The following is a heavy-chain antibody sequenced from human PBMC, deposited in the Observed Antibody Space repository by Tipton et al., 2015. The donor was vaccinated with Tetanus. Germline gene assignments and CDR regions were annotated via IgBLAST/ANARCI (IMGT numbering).Heavy chain of an antibody. CDR3: ARGYYDFWSGYTNWFDP. Sequence: QLVQSGAEVKKPGESLKISCKGSGYSFTSYWIGWVRQMTGKGLEWLGIIYPGDSDTRYSPSFQGQVTISADKSISTASLQWSSLKASDTAMYYCARGYYDFWSGYTNWFDPWGQGTLVTVSS. CDR2: IYPGDSDT. V-gene: IGHV5-51*01. J-gene: IGHJ5*02. D-gene: IGHD3-3*01. CDR1: GYSFTSYW.